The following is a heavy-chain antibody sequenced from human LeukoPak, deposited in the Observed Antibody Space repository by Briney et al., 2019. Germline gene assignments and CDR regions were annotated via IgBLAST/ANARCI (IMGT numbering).Heavy chain of an antibody. CDR3: ARVRAQDRTQDY. Sequence: SETLSLTCTVSGGSISSGGYYWSWIRQPPGKGLEWIGYIYHSGSTYYNPSLKSRVTISVDRSKNQFSLKLSSVTAADTAVYYCARVRAQDRTQDYWGQGTLVTVSS. CDR1: GGSISSGGYY. CDR2: IYHSGST. D-gene: IGHD3-10*01. V-gene: IGHV4-30-2*01. J-gene: IGHJ4*02.